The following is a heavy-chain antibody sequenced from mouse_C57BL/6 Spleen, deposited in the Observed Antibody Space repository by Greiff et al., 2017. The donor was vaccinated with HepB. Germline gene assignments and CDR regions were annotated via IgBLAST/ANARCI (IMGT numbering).Heavy chain of an antibody. Sequence: LVESGAELARPGASVKLSCKASGYTFTSYGISWVKQRTGQGLEWIGEIYPRSGNTYYNEKFKGKATLTADKSSSTAYMELRSLTSEDSAVYFCARSTGTFWYFDVWGTGTTVTVSS. D-gene: IGHD4-1*02. CDR2: IYPRSGNT. V-gene: IGHV1-81*01. CDR3: ARSTGTFWYFDV. CDR1: GYTFTSYG. J-gene: IGHJ1*03.